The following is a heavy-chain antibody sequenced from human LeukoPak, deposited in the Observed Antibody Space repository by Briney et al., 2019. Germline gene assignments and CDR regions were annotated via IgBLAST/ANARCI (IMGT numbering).Heavy chain of an antibody. D-gene: IGHD1-26*01. CDR2: IYYSGRT. CDR1: GGSISSDY. Sequence: SETLSLTCTVSGGSISSDYWSWIRQSPGKGLEWIGNIYYSGRTNYNPSLKSRVTISVDTSKNQFSLKLSSVTAADTAVYYCARHSGSYYSFSSGGQGTLVTVSS. CDR3: ARHSGSYYSFSS. V-gene: IGHV4-59*08. J-gene: IGHJ4*02.